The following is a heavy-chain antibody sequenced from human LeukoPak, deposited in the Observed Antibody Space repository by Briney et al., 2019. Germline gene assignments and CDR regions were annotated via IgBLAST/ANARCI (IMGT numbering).Heavy chain of an antibody. V-gene: IGHV3-33*01. CDR2: IWYDGSIK. CDR3: ASAAGPFDN. D-gene: IGHD6-19*01. CDR1: GFTFSSYG. J-gene: IGHJ4*02. Sequence: AGGSLRLSCAASGFTFSSYGMHWVRQAPGKGLEWVAVIWYDGSIKYYADSVKGRFTISRDNSKNTLYLQMNSLRAEDTALYYCASAAGPFDNWGQGTLVTVSS.